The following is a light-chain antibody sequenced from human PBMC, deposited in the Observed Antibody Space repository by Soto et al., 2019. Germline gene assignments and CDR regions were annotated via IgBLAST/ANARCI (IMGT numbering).Light chain of an antibody. CDR3: QQYNNWPTWT. J-gene: IGKJ1*01. Sequence: EIVLTQSPGTLSLSPGERATLFCRASQSLSASYLAWYQQKPGQAPRLLIYGASTRATGIPARFSGSGSGTEFTLTISSLQSEDFAVYYCQQYNNWPTWTFGQGTKVDIK. CDR1: QSLSASY. V-gene: IGKV3-15*01. CDR2: GAS.